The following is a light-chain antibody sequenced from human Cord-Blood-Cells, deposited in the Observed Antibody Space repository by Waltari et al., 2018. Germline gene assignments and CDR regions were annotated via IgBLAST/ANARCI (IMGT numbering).Light chain of an antibody. Sequence: QSALTQPASVSGSPGQSITISCTGTSSDVGGYNSVSWYQQRPGKAPKLMIYDVSNRPSGVSNRFSGSKSGNTASLTISGLQAEDEADYYCSSYTSSSPYVFGTGTKVTVL. J-gene: IGLJ1*01. V-gene: IGLV2-14*01. CDR1: SSDVGGYNS. CDR2: DVS. CDR3: SSYTSSSPYV.